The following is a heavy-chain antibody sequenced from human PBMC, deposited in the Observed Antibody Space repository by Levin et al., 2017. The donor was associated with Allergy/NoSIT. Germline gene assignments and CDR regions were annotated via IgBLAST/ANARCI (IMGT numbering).Heavy chain of an antibody. Sequence: PGGSLRLSCKASGYTFTGYYVHWVRQAPGQGLEWMGWINPNNGGTNSAQNFHGRVTMTSDTSISTVYMELSRLTSDDTAVYYCAREADNVAYYSFDFWGQGTLVTVSS. CDR1: GYTFTGYY. CDR2: INPNNGGT. CDR3: AREADNVAYYSFDF. V-gene: IGHV1-2*02. D-gene: IGHD3-16*01. J-gene: IGHJ4*02.